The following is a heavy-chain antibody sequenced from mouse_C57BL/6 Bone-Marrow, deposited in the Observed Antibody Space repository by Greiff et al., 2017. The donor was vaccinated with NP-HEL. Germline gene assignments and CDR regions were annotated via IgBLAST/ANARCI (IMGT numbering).Heavy chain of an antibody. Sequence: EVQRVESGTVLARPGASVKMSCKTSGYTFTSYWMHWVKQRPGQGLEWIGAIYPGNSDTSYNQKFKGKAKLTAVTSASTAYMELSSLTNEDSAVYYCTREKNYGSSYFDYWGQGTTLTVSS. CDR2: IYPGNSDT. J-gene: IGHJ2*01. CDR1: GYTFTSYW. CDR3: TREKNYGSSYFDY. V-gene: IGHV1-5*01. D-gene: IGHD1-1*01.